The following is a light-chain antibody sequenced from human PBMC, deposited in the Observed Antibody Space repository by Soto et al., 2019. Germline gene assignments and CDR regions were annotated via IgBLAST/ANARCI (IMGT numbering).Light chain of an antibody. CDR1: QSISSY. Sequence: DIQMTQSPSSLSASVGDRVTITCRASQSISSYLNWYQQKPGKAPKLLIYAASSLQSGVPSRFSGSGSGTEFTLTISSLQPEDFATYYCQQSYSAPPTFGQGTKLDIK. V-gene: IGKV1-39*01. CDR3: QQSYSAPPT. J-gene: IGKJ2*01. CDR2: AAS.